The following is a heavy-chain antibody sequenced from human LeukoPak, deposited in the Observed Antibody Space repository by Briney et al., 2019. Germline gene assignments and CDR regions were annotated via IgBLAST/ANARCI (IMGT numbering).Heavy chain of an antibody. Sequence: PSETLSLTCTVSGGSISSYYWSWIRQPPGKGLEWIGYIYYRGSTNYNPPLKSRVTISVDTSKNQFSLKLSSVTAADTAVYYCARHVTGYYFDSWGQGTLVTVSS. CDR1: GGSISSYY. CDR3: ARHVTGYYFDS. V-gene: IGHV4-59*08. J-gene: IGHJ4*02. D-gene: IGHD1-14*01. CDR2: IYYRGST.